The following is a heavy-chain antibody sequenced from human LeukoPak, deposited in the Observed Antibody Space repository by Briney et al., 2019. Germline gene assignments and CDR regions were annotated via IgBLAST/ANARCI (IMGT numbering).Heavy chain of an antibody. Sequence: ASVKVSCKASGYTFTGYYMHWVRQAPGQGLEWMGWINPNRGGTNYAQKFQGRVTMTRDTSISTAYMELSRLRSNDTAVYYCARDQDSNYALDYWGQGTLVTVSS. CDR1: GYTFTGYY. V-gene: IGHV1-2*02. CDR2: INPNRGGT. D-gene: IGHD4-11*01. CDR3: ARDQDSNYALDY. J-gene: IGHJ4*02.